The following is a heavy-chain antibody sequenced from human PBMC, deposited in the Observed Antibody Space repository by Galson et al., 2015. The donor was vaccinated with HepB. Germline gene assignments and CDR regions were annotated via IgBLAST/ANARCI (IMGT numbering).Heavy chain of an antibody. D-gene: IGHD5-12*01. CDR1: GYAFTSYA. Sequence: SVKDSCKASGYAFTSYAMHWVRQAPGQRLEWMGRIIPILGIANYAQKFQGRVTITADKSTSTAYMELSSLRSEDTAVYYCARGLSGYGYFDYWGQGTLVTVSS. CDR3: ARGLSGYGYFDY. CDR2: IIPILGIA. V-gene: IGHV1-69*04. J-gene: IGHJ4*02.